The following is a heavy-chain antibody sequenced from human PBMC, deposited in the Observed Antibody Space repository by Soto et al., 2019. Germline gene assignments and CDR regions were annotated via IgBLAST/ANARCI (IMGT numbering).Heavy chain of an antibody. CDR1: GFSFTSYW. V-gene: IGHV3-7*01. CDR3: AREDFYRFDY. J-gene: IGHJ4*02. CDR2: IKEDGSAK. Sequence: EVQLVESGGGLVQLGGSLRVSCAASGFSFTSYWMSWVRQAPGKGLEWVANIKEDGSAKYYLDSVKGRFTISRDNAKNSLYLQMSSLRAEDTAVYYCAREDFYRFDYWGQGNLVTVSS.